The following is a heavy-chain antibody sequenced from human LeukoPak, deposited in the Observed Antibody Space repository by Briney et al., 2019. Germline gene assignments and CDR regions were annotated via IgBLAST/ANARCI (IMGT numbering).Heavy chain of an antibody. CDR3: ASHYYDSSIGY. D-gene: IGHD3-22*01. CDR2: IYSGGST. J-gene: IGHJ4*02. CDR1: GFPVSSNY. V-gene: IGHV3-53*01. Sequence: PGGSLRLSCAASGFPVSSNYMSWVRQAPGKGLEWVSVIYSGGSTYYADSVKGRFTISRDNSKNTLYLQMKSLRAEDTAVYYCASHYYDSSIGYWGQGILVTVSS.